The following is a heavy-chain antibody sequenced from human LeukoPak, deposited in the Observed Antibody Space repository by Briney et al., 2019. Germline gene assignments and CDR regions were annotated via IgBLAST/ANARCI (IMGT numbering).Heavy chain of an antibody. Sequence: SETLSLTCSVSGGSITTTSYYWGWIRQPPGKGHEWIGSIYYSGSTYYSPSLKSRVTISVDTSKNQFSLNLSSVTAADTAVYYCARQGAYDSSGYSHWYFDLWGRGTLVTVSS. CDR2: IYYSGST. D-gene: IGHD3-22*01. V-gene: IGHV4-39*01. J-gene: IGHJ2*01. CDR3: ARQGAYDSSGYSHWYFDL. CDR1: GGSITTTSYY.